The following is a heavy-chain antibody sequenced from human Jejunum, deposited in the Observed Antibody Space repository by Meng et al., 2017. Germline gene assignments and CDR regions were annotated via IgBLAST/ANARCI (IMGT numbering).Heavy chain of an antibody. V-gene: IGHV3-72*01. CDR3: AGGRPGSAPFDY. Sequence: GESLKISCATSGFSFSDHLMDWVRQAPGKGLEWVGRSRSKASGYTTEYAASVRGRFTVSRDGSENSLFLQMNSLKAEDTAVYYCAGGRPGSAPFDYWGRGTRVTCAS. CDR2: SRSKASGYTT. J-gene: IGHJ4*02. D-gene: IGHD1-26*01. CDR1: GFSFSDHL.